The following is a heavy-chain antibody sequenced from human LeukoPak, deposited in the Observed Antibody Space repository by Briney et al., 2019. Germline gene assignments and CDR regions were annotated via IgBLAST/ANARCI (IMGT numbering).Heavy chain of an antibody. J-gene: IGHJ5*02. Sequence: PSETLSLTCAVSGGSISSSNWWSWVRQPPGKGLEWIGEIYHSGSTNYNPSLKSRVTISVDTSKNQFSLRLSSVTAADTAVYYCARPPGIAAAWFDPWGQGILVTVSS. CDR1: GGSISSSNW. CDR2: IYHSGST. V-gene: IGHV4-4*02. CDR3: ARPPGIAAAWFDP. D-gene: IGHD6-13*01.